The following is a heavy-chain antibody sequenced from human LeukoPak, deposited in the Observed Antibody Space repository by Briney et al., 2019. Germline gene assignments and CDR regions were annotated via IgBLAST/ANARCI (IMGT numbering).Heavy chain of an antibody. CDR1: GFTFYDYA. CDR3: ANSGSYDFWSGSIDY. J-gene: IGHJ4*02. Sequence: GRSLRLSCAASGFTFYDYAMHWVRQAPGKGLEWVSGISWNSGSIGYADSVKGRFTISRDNAKNSLYLQMNSLRAEDTALYYCANSGSYDFWSGSIDYWGQGTLVTVSS. V-gene: IGHV3-9*01. D-gene: IGHD3-3*01. CDR2: ISWNSGSI.